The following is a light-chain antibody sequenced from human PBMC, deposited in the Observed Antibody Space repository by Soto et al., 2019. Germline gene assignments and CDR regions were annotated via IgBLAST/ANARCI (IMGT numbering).Light chain of an antibody. Sequence: QSALTQPASVSGSPGQSITISCTGTSSDVGDYNYVSWYQHHPGKAPKLMIYEVSYRPSGVSNRFSGSKSGNTASLTISGLQAEDEADYYCSSYTSSSTLVFGGGTKVTVL. CDR3: SSYTSSSTLV. CDR1: SSDVGDYNY. CDR2: EVS. V-gene: IGLV2-14*01. J-gene: IGLJ2*01.